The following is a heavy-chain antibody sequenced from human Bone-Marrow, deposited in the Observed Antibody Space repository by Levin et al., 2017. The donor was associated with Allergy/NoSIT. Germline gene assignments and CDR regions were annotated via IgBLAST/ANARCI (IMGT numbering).Heavy chain of an antibody. J-gene: IGHJ5*02. CDR3: AKDNGGTYHAGKNWFHP. V-gene: IGHV3-30*18. CDR1: GFTFSGHG. CDR2: ISYDGSNK. Sequence: PGGSLRLSCGASGFTFSGHGMHWLRQAPGKGLEWLTVISYDGSNKYYAESVKGRFTVSRDNSRNTVSLEMSSLRPEDTAVYYCAKDNGGTYHAGKNWFHPWGPGTLVTVSS. D-gene: IGHD1-26*01.